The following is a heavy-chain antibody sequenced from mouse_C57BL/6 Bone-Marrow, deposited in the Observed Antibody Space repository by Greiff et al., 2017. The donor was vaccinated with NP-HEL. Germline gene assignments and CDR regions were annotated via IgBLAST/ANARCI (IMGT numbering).Heavy chain of an antibody. CDR2: ISNLAYSI. J-gene: IGHJ3*01. Sequence: DVMLVESGGGLVQPGGSLKLSCAASGFTFSDYGMAWVRQAPRKGPEWVAFISNLAYSIYYADTVTGRFTISRENAKNTLYLEMSSLRSEDTAMYYCARPLRPQEAWFAYWGQGTLVTVSA. CDR1: GFTFSDYG. V-gene: IGHV5-15*01. D-gene: IGHD2-12*01. CDR3: ARPLRPQEAWFAY.